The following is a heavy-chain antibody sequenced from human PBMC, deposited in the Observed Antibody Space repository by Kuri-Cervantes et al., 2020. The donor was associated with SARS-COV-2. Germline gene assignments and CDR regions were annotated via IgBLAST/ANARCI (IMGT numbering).Heavy chain of an antibody. CDR3: ARDLICSTCDTPDYYGMDV. Sequence: GGSLRLSCAASEFTFSSYAMHWVRQAPGKGLEWVAVISYDGSNKYYADSVKGRFTISRDNSKNTVYLQMSSLRGEDTGVYYCARDLICSTCDTPDYYGMDVWGQGTTVTVSS. V-gene: IGHV3-30*14. J-gene: IGHJ6*02. CDR2: ISYDGSNK. D-gene: IGHD2-15*01. CDR1: EFTFSSYA.